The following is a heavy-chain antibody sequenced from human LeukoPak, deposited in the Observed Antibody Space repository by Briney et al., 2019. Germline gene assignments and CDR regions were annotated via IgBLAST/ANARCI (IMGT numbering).Heavy chain of an antibody. Sequence: GGSLRLSCAASGFTFSSYAMHWVRQAPGKGLEWVAVISYDGSNKYYADSVEGRFTISRDNSKNTLYLQMNSLRAEDTAVYYCARGSGHCSSTSCYLNYGMDVWGQGTTVTVSS. CDR2: ISYDGSNK. J-gene: IGHJ6*02. CDR3: ARGSGHCSSTSCYLNYGMDV. D-gene: IGHD2-2*01. V-gene: IGHV3-30-3*01. CDR1: GFTFSSYA.